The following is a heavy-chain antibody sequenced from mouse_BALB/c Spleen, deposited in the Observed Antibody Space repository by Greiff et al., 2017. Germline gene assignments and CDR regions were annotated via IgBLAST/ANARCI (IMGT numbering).Heavy chain of an antibody. J-gene: IGHJ1*01. Sequence: VQLKESGPELVKPGASVKVSCKASGYAFTSYNRYWVKQSNGKSLEWIGYIDPYNGGTSYNQKFKGKATLTVDKSSSTAYMHLNSLTSEDSAVYYCARGDYDGYYFDVWGAGTTVTVSS. CDR1: GYAFTSYN. D-gene: IGHD2-3*01. CDR3: ARGDYDGYYFDV. CDR2: IDPYNGGT. V-gene: IGHV1S135*01.